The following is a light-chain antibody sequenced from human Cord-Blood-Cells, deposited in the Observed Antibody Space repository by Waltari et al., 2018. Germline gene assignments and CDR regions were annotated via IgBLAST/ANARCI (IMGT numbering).Light chain of an antibody. V-gene: IGKV1-39*01. CDR3: QQSYSTLT. Sequence: DIQMTQSPSSLSASLRDRVTITRRESQSITSYLNWYQQKPGKAPKLPIYAASSLQSGVPSRFSGSGSGTDFTLTISSLQPEDFATYYCQQSYSTLTFGGGTKVEIK. CDR2: AAS. J-gene: IGKJ4*01. CDR1: QSITSY.